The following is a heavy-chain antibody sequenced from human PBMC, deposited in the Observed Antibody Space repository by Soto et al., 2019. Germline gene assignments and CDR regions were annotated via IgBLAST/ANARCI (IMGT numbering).Heavy chain of an antibody. V-gene: IGHV3-13*05. D-gene: IGHD1-7*01. J-gene: IGHJ6*02. CDR2: ISAAGDP. CDR3: AGTVGDCYGLDV. CDR1: GFTFRNYD. Sequence: EVQLVESGGGLVQPGGSLRLSCEASGFTFRNYDMHWVRQGTGKGLEWVSGISAAGDPDYADYVEGRFTIYRENAQNSVFLQINSLRVGDSAVYYWAGTVGDCYGLDVWGEWTTAIVSS.